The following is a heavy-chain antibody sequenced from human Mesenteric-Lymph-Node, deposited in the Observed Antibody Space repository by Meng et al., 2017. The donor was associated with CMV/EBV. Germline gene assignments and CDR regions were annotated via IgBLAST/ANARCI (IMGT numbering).Heavy chain of an antibody. CDR2: ISSSSSHI. D-gene: IGHD3-3*01. V-gene: IGHV3-21*01. Sequence: GGSLRLSCAASGFTFSSYRMNWVRQAPGKGLEWVSSISSSSSHIYYADSVKGRFTISRDNAKNSLSLQMNSLRAEDTAVYYCAKTQNVLRFLEWLSAGAFDIWGQGTMVTVSS. J-gene: IGHJ3*02. CDR3: AKTQNVLRFLEWLSAGAFDI. CDR1: GFTFSSYR.